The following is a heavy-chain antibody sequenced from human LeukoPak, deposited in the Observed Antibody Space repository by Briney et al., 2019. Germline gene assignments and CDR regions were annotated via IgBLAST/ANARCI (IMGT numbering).Heavy chain of an antibody. CDR2: MDYSGST. CDR3: AREVGQRYYGSGSYWRNNWFDP. CDR1: GGSISSYY. Sequence: SETLSLTCTVSGGSISSYYWSWIRQPAGKGLEWIGSMDYSGSTYYNSSLKSRVTISVDTSKNQFSLKLSSVTAADTAVYYCAREVGQRYYGSGSYWRNNWFDPWGQGTLVTVSS. V-gene: IGHV4-4*07. D-gene: IGHD3-10*01. J-gene: IGHJ5*02.